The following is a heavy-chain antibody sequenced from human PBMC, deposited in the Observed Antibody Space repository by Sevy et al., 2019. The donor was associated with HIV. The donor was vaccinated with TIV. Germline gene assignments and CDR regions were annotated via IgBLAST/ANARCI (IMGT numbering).Heavy chain of an antibody. CDR3: SRDLRLRGYSYGCFDY. D-gene: IGHD5-18*01. CDR2: INPNSGDT. CDR1: GYTFTGQY. V-gene: IGHV1-2*02. Sequence: ASVKVSCKASGYTFTGQYIHWVRQAPGQGLEWMEWINPNSGDTNYAQEFQGRVTMTRDTSISTAYMELSGLKSDDTAVYTSSRDLRLRGYSYGCFDYWGQGTLVTVSS. J-gene: IGHJ4*02.